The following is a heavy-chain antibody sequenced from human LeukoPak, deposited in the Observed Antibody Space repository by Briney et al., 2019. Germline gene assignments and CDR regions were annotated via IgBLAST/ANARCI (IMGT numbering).Heavy chain of an antibody. V-gene: IGHV3-74*01. J-gene: IGHJ6*03. Sequence: GGSLRLSCAASGFTFSSYWMHWVRQAPGKGLVWVSRINSDGGSTSYADSVKGRFTISRDNAKNTLYLQMNSLRAEDTAVYYCARDGVVVPAAPKSYYYMDVWGKGTTVTVSS. D-gene: IGHD2-2*01. CDR3: ARDGVVVPAAPKSYYYMDV. CDR1: GFTFSSYW. CDR2: INSDGGST.